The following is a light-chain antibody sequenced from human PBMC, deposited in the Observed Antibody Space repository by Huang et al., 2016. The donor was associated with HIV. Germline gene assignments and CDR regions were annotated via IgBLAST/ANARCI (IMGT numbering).Light chain of an antibody. CDR1: QGIANH. CDR2: AAS. CDR3: QKYNSAPRT. V-gene: IGKV1-27*01. Sequence: DIQMTQSPSSLSASVGDRGTISCRASQGIANHLAWYQQRPGKAPKLLIYAASALQSGVPSRFSGTGSGTDFTLTISSLQPEDVATYFCQKYNSAPRTFGHGTKVEIK. J-gene: IGKJ3*01.